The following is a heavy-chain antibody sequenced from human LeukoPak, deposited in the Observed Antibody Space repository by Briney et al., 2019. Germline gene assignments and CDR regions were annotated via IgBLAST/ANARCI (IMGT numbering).Heavy chain of an antibody. CDR2: IYYSGST. Sequence: SETLSLTCTVSGGSISSYYWSWIRQPPGKGLEWIGYIYYSGSTNYNPSLKSRVTISVDTSKNQFSLKLSSVTAADTAVYYCARVTGSGSRYYYYYMDVWGKGTTVTVSS. CDR3: ARVTGSGSRYYYYYMDV. V-gene: IGHV4-59*01. J-gene: IGHJ6*03. D-gene: IGHD3-10*01. CDR1: GGSISSYY.